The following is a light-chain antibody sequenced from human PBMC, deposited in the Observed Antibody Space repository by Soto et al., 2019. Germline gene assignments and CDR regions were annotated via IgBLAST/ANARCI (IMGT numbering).Light chain of an antibody. J-gene: IGKJ1*01. V-gene: IGKV3-11*01. CDR2: QTS. CDR3: HQRQSWPRT. Sequence: TQSPSTLSSSVGDRVTLSCRASQYINTRLAWYQHRPGQAPRLLIYQTSIRAAGIPARFSASGSGTDFTLTISDVQPEDFALYYCHQRQSWPRTFGQGTKVDI. CDR1: QYINTR.